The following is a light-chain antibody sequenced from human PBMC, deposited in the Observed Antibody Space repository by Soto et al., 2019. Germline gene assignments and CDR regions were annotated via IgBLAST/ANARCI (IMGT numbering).Light chain of an antibody. J-gene: IGLJ2*01. CDR1: NIGSQS. V-gene: IGLV3-21*02. CDR2: DDN. CDR3: QVWDSGTDHAV. Sequence: SYELTQPPSVSVAPGQSARITCGGNNIGSQSVHWYQQKPGQAPVLVVYDDNDRPSGIPVRFSGSKSGNTATLSITRVGAGDEADYYCQVWDSGTDHAVFGGGTKVTVL.